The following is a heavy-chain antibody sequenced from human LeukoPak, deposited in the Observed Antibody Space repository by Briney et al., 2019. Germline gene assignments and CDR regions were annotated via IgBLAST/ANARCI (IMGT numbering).Heavy chain of an antibody. CDR2: IFYSGST. Sequence: PSETLSLTCTVSSGSISTSNYYWGWVRQPPGKALEWIGNIFYSGSTYYSPSLKSRVTISLDTSRNQFSLKLSSVTAADTAVYSCAGFTFFRGVITFDYWGQGTLVTVSS. CDR1: SGSISTSNYY. CDR3: AGFTFFRGVITFDY. V-gene: IGHV4-39*07. J-gene: IGHJ4*02. D-gene: IGHD3-10*01.